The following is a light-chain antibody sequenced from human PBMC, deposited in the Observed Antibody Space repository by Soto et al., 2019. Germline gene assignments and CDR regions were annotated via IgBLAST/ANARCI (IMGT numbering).Light chain of an antibody. CDR2: DVS. V-gene: IGLV2-14*03. Sequence: QSALTQPASVSGSPGQSITISCTGTTSDVGNYNLVSWYQQHPGKAPKLMIFDVSRRPSGVSDRFSASKSGNTASLTISGLQAEDEADHYCSSYTSTNTLYVFGTGTKLTVL. J-gene: IGLJ1*01. CDR1: TSDVGNYNL. CDR3: SSYTSTNTLYV.